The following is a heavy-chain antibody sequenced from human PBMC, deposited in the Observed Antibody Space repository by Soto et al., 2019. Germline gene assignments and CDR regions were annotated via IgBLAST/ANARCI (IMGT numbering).Heavy chain of an antibody. J-gene: IGHJ4*02. CDR1: GYTLTSYG. V-gene: IGHV1-18*01. D-gene: IGHD2-15*01. Sequence: ASVKVSCKASGYTLTSYGISWARQAPGQGLEWMGWISTYNSGTKYAHKFQDRVTMTTDTSTSTAYMELRSLRSDDTAVYYCAREYCSGGSCYGGDYWGQGTLVTVSS. CDR2: ISTYNSGT. CDR3: AREYCSGGSCYGGDY.